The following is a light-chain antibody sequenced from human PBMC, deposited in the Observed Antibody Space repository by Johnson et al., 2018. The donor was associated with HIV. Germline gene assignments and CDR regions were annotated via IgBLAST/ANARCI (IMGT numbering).Light chain of an antibody. J-gene: IGLJ1*01. CDR2: DNN. V-gene: IGLV1-51*01. Sequence: QSVLTQPPSVSAAPGQKVTIPCSGSSSNIGNNYVSWYQQLPGRAPKLLIYDNNKLPSGIPDRFSGSKSGTSATLGITGLQTGDEADYYCGTWDSSLRVGFFGTGTKVTVL. CDR1: SSNIGNNY. CDR3: GTWDSSLRVGF.